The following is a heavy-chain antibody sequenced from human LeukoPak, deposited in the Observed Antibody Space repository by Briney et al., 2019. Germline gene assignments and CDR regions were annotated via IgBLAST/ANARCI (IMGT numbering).Heavy chain of an antibody. J-gene: IGHJ4*02. CDR3: AKDHYSSGWYFDY. V-gene: IGHV3-30*18. D-gene: IGHD6-19*01. Sequence: PGRSLRLSCAASGFTFSSYGMHWVRRAPGKGLEWVAIISYDGSNKYHADSVKGRFTISRDNSKNTLYLQMNSLRAEDTAVYYCAKDHYSSGWYFDYWGQGTLVTVSS. CDR2: ISYDGSNK. CDR1: GFTFSSYG.